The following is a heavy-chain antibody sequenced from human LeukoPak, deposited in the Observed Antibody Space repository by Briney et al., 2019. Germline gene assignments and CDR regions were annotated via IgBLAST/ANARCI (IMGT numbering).Heavy chain of an antibody. D-gene: IGHD4-17*01. J-gene: IGHJ5*02. CDR2: VTTSADTP. Sequence: GGSLRLSCAASGFTLNNFAMSWVHQAPGKGLEWVSLVTTSADTPYYADSVKGRFTIPRDNSKNTLFLQMNGLRADDTAVYYCAKALTTLTTVWDLWGQGTLVSVSS. CDR3: AKALTTLTTVWDL. CDR1: GFTLNNFA. V-gene: IGHV3-23*01.